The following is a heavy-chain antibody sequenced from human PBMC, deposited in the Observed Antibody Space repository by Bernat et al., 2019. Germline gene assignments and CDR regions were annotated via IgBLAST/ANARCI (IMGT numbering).Heavy chain of an antibody. D-gene: IGHD3-16*01. Sequence: VQLVESGGGVVQPGRSLRLSCEASEFTFSSAWMSWVRQAPGKGLECVARIKSKTDGGTIEYAAPVKGRFTISRDDSRSTVYLQMNSLKTEDTALYYCTTFGGIWGQGTMVTVSS. J-gene: IGHJ3*02. V-gene: IGHV3-15*01. CDR1: EFTFSSAW. CDR2: IKSKTDGGTI. CDR3: TTFGGI.